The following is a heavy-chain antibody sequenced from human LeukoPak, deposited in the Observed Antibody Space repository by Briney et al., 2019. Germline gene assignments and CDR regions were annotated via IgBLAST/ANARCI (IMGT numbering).Heavy chain of an antibody. Sequence: GGSLRLSCAASGFTFSSYGMHWVRQAPGKGLEWVAFIRYDGSNKYYADSVKGRFTISRDNSKNTLYLQMNSLRAEDTAVYYCARVRLERPLDYYYYMDVWGKGTTVTISS. J-gene: IGHJ6*03. CDR3: ARVRLERPLDYYYYMDV. D-gene: IGHD1-1*01. CDR1: GFTFSSYG. CDR2: IRYDGSNK. V-gene: IGHV3-30*02.